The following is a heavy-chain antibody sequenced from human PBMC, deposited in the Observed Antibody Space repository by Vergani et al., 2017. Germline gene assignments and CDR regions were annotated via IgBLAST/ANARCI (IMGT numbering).Heavy chain of an antibody. J-gene: IGHJ5*02. V-gene: IGHV3-23*01. Sequence: EVQLLESGGGLVQPGGSLRLSCAASVFTFSRYAMSWVRPAPGKGLEWVSALSGSGGSTYYADSVKGRFTISRDNSKNTLYLQRNSLRAEDTAVYYCAKIIXAVPAARAANWFDAWGQGTLVTVSS. CDR1: VFTFSRYA. D-gene: IGHD2-2*01. CDR3: AKIIXAVPAARAANWFDA. CDR2: LSGSGGST.